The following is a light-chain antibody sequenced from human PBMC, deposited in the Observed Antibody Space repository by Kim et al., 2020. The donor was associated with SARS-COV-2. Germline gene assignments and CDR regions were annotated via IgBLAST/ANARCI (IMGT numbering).Light chain of an antibody. CDR2: WAS. CDR3: QQYYSIPRT. CDR1: QSVLHSSNNKNY. V-gene: IGKV4-1*01. J-gene: IGKJ1*01. Sequence: DIVMTQSPDSLAVSLGERATINCKSSQSVLHSSNNKNYLAWYQQKPGQPPKLLIYWASTRESGVPDRFSGSGSGTDFTLTISSLQAEDVAVYYCQQYYSIPRTFGQGTKLEI.